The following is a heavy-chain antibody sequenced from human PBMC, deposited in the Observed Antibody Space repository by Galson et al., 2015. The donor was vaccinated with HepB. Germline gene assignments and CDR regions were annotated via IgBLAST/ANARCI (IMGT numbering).Heavy chain of an antibody. Sequence: SVKVSCKASGGTFSSYTISWVRQAPGQGLEWMGRIIPILGIANYAQKFQGRVTITADKSTSTAYMELSSLRSEDTAVYYCARIERATARPLVFGETEGFDLWGRGTLVTVSS. CDR1: GGTFSSYT. CDR2: IIPILGIA. D-gene: IGHD3-10*02. CDR3: ARIERATARPLVFGETEGFDL. V-gene: IGHV1-69*02. J-gene: IGHJ2*01.